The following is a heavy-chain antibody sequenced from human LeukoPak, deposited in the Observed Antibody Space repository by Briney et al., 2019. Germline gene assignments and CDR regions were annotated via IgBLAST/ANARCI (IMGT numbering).Heavy chain of an antibody. CDR1: GFTFTNYA. V-gene: IGHV3-23*01. CDR2: ISGGGDST. D-gene: IGHD6-19*01. CDR3: AKEGASTSGWYVAD. Sequence: GGSLRLSCAASGFTFTNYAMKWVRQPPGKGLDWASTISGGGDSTYYAESVKGRFTISRDNSKNTVYLQMNSLRAEDTALYYCAKEGASTSGWYVADWGQGTLVTVSS. J-gene: IGHJ4*02.